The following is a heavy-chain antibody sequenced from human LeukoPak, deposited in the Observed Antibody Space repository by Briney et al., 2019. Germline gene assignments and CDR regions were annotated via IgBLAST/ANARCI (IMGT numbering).Heavy chain of an antibody. J-gene: IGHJ5*02. Sequence: APVKVSCKASGYTFTCYYMHWVRQAPGQGLEWMGRINPNSGGTNYAQKFQGRVTMTRDTSISTAYMELSRLRSDDTAVYYCARDRRRGFDPWGQGTLVTVSS. CDR1: GYTFTCYY. CDR3: ARDRRRGFDP. CDR2: INPNSGGT. V-gene: IGHV1-2*06.